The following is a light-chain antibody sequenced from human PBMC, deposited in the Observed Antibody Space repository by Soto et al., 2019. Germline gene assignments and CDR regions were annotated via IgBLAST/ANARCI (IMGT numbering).Light chain of an antibody. CDR1: SSNIGSST. CDR2: NNN. V-gene: IGLV1-44*01. CDR3: AAWDDSLNAYYV. J-gene: IGLJ1*01. Sequence: QSALTQPPSASGTPGQRVTISCSGSSSNIGSSTVNWYQQLPGTAPKLLIYNNNQRPSGVPDRFSGSKSGTSASLAISGLQSEDEADYYCAAWDDSLNAYYVCGTGTKVTVL.